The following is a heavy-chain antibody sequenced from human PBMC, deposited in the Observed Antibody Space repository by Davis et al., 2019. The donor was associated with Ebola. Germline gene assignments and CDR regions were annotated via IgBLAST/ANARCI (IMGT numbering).Heavy chain of an antibody. V-gene: IGHV4-59*01. Sequence: SETLSLTCTVSGGSISSYYWSWIRQPPGKGLEWIGYIYYSGSTNYNPSLKSRVTISVDTSKNQFSQKLSSVTAADTAVYYCARGAVSRGWFDPWGQGTLVTVSS. D-gene: IGHD3-10*01. J-gene: IGHJ5*02. CDR1: GGSISSYY. CDR3: ARGAVSRGWFDP. CDR2: IYYSGST.